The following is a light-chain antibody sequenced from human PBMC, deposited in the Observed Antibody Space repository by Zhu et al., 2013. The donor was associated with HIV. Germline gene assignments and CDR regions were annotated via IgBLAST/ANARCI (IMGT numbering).Light chain of an antibody. V-gene: IGKV3D-20*02. CDR2: GAS. J-gene: IGKJ2*01. Sequence: EFVLTQSPGTLSLSPGERATLSCRASQSVSSSYLAWYQQKPGQAPRLLIFGASSRATGIPDRFSGSGSGTDFTLTISRLEPEDFAVYYCQQRSNWPRTFGQGTKLEIK. CDR3: QQRSNWPRT. CDR1: QSVSSSY.